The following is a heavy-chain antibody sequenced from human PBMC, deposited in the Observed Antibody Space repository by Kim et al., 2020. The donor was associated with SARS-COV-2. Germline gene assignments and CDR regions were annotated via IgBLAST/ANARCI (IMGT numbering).Heavy chain of an antibody. Sequence: SETLSLTCTVSGGSISSYYWSWIRQPPGKGLEWIGYIYYSGSTNYNPSLKSRVTISVDTSKNQFSLKLSSVTAADTAVYYCASLWNPIAAAGTSLWFGHWGQGTLVTVSS. CDR2: IYYSGST. V-gene: IGHV4-59*08. D-gene: IGHD6-13*01. CDR1: GGSISSYY. J-gene: IGHJ5*02. CDR3: ASLWNPIAAAGTSLWFGH.